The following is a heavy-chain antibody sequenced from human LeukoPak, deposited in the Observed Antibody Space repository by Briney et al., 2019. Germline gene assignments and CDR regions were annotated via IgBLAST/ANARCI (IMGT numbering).Heavy chain of an antibody. CDR3: AKGLVGTTTFMDY. CDR1: GFTFDDCT. CDR2: ISWNSGSI. Sequence: GGSLRLSCAASGFTFDDCTMHWVRQAPGKGLEWVSSISWNSGSIAYADSVKGRFTISRDNAKNSLFLQMNSLRAEDTALYYCAKGLVGTTTFMDYWGQGALATVSS. V-gene: IGHV3-9*01. J-gene: IGHJ4*02. D-gene: IGHD1-26*01.